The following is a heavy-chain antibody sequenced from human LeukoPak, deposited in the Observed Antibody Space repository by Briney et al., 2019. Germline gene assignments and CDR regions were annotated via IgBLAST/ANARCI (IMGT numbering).Heavy chain of an antibody. J-gene: IGHJ6*03. CDR2: MNPNSGNT. D-gene: IGHD3-22*01. Sequence: ASVKVSCKASGYTFTSYYMHWVRQAPGQGLEWMGWMNPNSGNTGYAQKFQGRVTMTRNTSISTAYMELSSLRSEDTAVYYCARVSRGSGYYYDYYYYYMDVWGKGTTVTISS. CDR1: GYTFTSYY. V-gene: IGHV1-8*02. CDR3: ARVSRGSGYYYDYYYYYMDV.